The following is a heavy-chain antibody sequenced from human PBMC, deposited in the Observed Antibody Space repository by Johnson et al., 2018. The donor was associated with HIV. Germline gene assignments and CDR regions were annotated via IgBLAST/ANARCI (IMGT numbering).Heavy chain of an antibody. CDR1: GFTFSNAW. CDR3: AKGGPTTGDTLDI. D-gene: IGHD1-26*01. Sequence: EVQLLESGGGLVKPGGSLRLSCAASGFTFSNAWMSWVRQAPGKGLEWVGRIKSKTDGGTTDYAAPVKGRFTISRDDSKNTLYLQMNSLKTEDTAVYYCAKGGPTTGDTLDIWGQGTMVTVAS. J-gene: IGHJ3*02. V-gene: IGHV3-15*01. CDR2: IKSKTDGGTT.